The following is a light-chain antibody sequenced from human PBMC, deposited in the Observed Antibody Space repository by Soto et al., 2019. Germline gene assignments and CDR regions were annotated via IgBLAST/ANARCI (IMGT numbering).Light chain of an antibody. CDR1: QSVRYS. V-gene: IGKV3-11*01. J-gene: IGKJ4*01. CDR2: DVS. Sequence: EIVLTQSPATLSLSPGERATLSCRASQSVRYSLAWYQQKPGQAPRLLIYDVSNRASGIPPRFRGSGSGTDFTLTISSLEPEDFAVYYCQQRSNWPELSFGGGTKVEVK. CDR3: QQRSNWPELS.